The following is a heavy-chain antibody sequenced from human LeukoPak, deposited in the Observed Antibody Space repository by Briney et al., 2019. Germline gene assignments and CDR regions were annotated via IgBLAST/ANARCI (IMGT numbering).Heavy chain of an antibody. D-gene: IGHD4-17*01. CDR2: ISISNNYI. CDR1: GFTFSDYN. V-gene: IGHV3-21*01. CDR3: ARARWADYGDLDY. J-gene: IGHJ4*02. Sequence: PGGPLRLSCVVSGFTFSDYNMNWVRQAPGKGLEWVSSISISNNYIYYADSVKGRFTISRDNSKNTLYLQMDSLRADDTAVYFCARARWADYGDLDYWGQGTLVTVSS.